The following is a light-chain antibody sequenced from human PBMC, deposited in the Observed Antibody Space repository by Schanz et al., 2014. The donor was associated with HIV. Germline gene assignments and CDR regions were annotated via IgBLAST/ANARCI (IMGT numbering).Light chain of an antibody. CDR2: GTD. CDR1: DSPPGLPP. Sequence: QSVLTQPPSAPCTPGQRVPLSFSFLDSPPGLPPYPWYQHLPGAAPKLIIYGTDQRPSGVPDRVSGSRSGTSASLAISGLQSGDEADYYCAASEERRNGYVFGSGTKLTVL. V-gene: IGLV1-44*01. CDR3: AASEERRNGYV. J-gene: IGLJ1*01.